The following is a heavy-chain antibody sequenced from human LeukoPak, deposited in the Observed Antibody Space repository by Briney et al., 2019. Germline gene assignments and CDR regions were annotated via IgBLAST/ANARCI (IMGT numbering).Heavy chain of an antibody. V-gene: IGHV4-34*01. CDR2: INHSGST. Sequence: SETLSLTCAVNGGSFSRYYWSWIRQPPGKGLEWIGEINHSGSTNYNPSLKSRVTISVDTSKNQFSLKLNSVTAADTAVYYCARASAVNAFDIWGQGTMVTASS. CDR3: ARASAVNAFDI. J-gene: IGHJ3*02. CDR1: GGSFSRYY. D-gene: IGHD3-22*01.